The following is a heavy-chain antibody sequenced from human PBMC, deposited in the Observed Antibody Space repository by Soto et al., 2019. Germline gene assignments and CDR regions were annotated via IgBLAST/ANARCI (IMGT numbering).Heavy chain of an antibody. CDR2: IIPIFGTA. CDR3: ARDRGAVPPPGWFDP. V-gene: IGHV1-69*01. J-gene: IGHJ5*02. D-gene: IGHD6-19*01. Sequence: QVQLVQSGAEVKKPGSSVKVSCKASEGTFSSYAISWVRQAPGQGLEWMGGIIPIFGTANYAQKFQGRVTITADESTSTAYMELSSPRSEDTAVYYCARDRGAVPPPGWFDPWGQGTLVTVSS. CDR1: EGTFSSYA.